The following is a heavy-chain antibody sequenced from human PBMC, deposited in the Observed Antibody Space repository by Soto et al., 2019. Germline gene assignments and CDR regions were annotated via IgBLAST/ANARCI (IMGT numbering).Heavy chain of an antibody. CDR2: ISGSGGST. CDR3: ANFPTSRYYDSSGHRKRYYFDY. J-gene: IGHJ4*02. Sequence: GGSLRLSCAASGFTFSSYAMSWVRQAPGKGLEWVSAISGSGGSTYYADSVKGRFTISRDNSKNTLYLQMNSLRAEDTAVYYCANFPTSRYYDSSGHRKRYYFDYWGQGTLVTVSS. D-gene: IGHD3-22*01. CDR1: GFTFSSYA. V-gene: IGHV3-23*01.